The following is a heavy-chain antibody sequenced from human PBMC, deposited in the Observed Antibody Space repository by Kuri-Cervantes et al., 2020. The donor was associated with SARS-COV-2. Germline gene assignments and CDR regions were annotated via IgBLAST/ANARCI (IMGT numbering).Heavy chain of an antibody. D-gene: IGHD3-22*01. CDR1: GFTFTTYA. J-gene: IGHJ5*02. CDR2: ISYDGSNK. CDR3: ASLRSSAYYYDLPSGP. Sequence: GESLKISCAASGFTFTTYAMNWVRQAPGKGLEWVGLISYDGSNKYYADSAKGRFTISRDNSKNTLYLQMNSLRAEDTAVYYCASLRSSAYYYDLPSGPWGQGTLVTVSS. V-gene: IGHV3-30-3*01.